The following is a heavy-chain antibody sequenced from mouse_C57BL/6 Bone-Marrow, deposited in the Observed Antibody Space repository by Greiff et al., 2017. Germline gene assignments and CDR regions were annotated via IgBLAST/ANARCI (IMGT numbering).Heavy chain of an antibody. CDR1: GFNIKDDY. Sequence: VQLQQSGAELVRPGASVKLSCTASGFNIKDDYMHWVKQRPEQGLEWIGWIDPENGDTEYASKFQGKATITADTSSNTAYLQLSSLTSEATAVYYCTTLYYYFDYWGQGTTLTVSS. J-gene: IGHJ2*01. CDR3: TTLYYYFDY. D-gene: IGHD1-1*01. V-gene: IGHV14-4*01. CDR2: IDPENGDT.